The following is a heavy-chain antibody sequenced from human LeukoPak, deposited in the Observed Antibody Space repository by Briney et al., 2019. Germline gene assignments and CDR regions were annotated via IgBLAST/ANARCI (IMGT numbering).Heavy chain of an antibody. Sequence: EASVKVSCKASGGTFSSYAISWVRQAPGQGLEWMGRIIPILGIANYAQKFQGRDTITADKSTSTAYMELSSLRSEDTAVYYCASVGGQDLYYFDYWGQGTLVTVSS. CDR1: GGTFSSYA. D-gene: IGHD3-16*01. J-gene: IGHJ4*02. CDR3: ASVGGQDLYYFDY. V-gene: IGHV1-69*04. CDR2: IIPILGIA.